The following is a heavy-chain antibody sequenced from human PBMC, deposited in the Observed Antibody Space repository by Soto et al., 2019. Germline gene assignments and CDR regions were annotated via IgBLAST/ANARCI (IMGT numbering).Heavy chain of an antibody. J-gene: IGHJ5*02. CDR2: ISASNDNT. Sequence: GASVKVSCKASGYTFTNYGINWVRQAPGQSLEWMGWISASNDNTNYAQKFQGRVTMTTDTSTSTAYMELRSLTSDDTAVYYCAREAFATGWFDPWGQGTLVTVSS. D-gene: IGHD3-10*01. V-gene: IGHV1-18*01. CDR1: GYTFTNYG. CDR3: AREAFATGWFDP.